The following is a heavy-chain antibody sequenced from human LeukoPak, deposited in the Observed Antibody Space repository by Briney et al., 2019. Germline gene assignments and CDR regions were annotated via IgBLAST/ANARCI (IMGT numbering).Heavy chain of an antibody. Sequence: AAVKVSCRASGYTFTSFDINWVRQATVQGLEWMGWMNPNSGNTGYTQKFQGRVTITSNTSISTAYMELSSLRSEDTAVYYCARGSQWLAGDNWFDPWGQGTLVTVSS. CDR2: MNPNSGNT. D-gene: IGHD6-19*01. CDR3: ARGSQWLAGDNWFDP. J-gene: IGHJ5*02. CDR1: GYTFTSFD. V-gene: IGHV1-8*03.